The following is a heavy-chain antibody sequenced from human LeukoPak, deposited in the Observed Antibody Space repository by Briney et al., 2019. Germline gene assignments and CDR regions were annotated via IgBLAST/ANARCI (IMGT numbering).Heavy chain of an antibody. CDR3: AREVWFGELRLPDY. CDR1: GGTFSSYA. CDR2: IIPIFGTA. Sequence: SVKVSCKASGGTFSSYAISWVRQAPGQGLEWMGRIIPIFGTANYAQKFQGRVTITTDESTSTAYMELSSLSSEDTAVYYCAREVWFGELRLPDYWGQGTLVTVSS. V-gene: IGHV1-69*05. D-gene: IGHD3-10*01. J-gene: IGHJ4*02.